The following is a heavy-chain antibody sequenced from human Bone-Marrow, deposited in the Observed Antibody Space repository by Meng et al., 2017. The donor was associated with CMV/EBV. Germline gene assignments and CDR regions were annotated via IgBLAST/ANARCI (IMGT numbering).Heavy chain of an antibody. J-gene: IGHJ6*02. Sequence: ASVKVSCKASGYTFTSYYMHWVRQAPGQGLEWMGIINPSGGSTSYAQKFQGRVTMTRDTSTSTVYMELSSLRSEDTAVYYCAREETGTWDFVFYYYYYGMDVWGQGPTVTVSS. CDR1: GYTFTSYY. CDR3: AREETGTWDFVFYYYYYGMDV. CDR2: INPSGGST. D-gene: IGHD1-1*01. V-gene: IGHV1-46*01.